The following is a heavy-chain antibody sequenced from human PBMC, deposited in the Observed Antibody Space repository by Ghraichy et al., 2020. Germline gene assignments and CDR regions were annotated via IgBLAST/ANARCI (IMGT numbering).Heavy chain of an antibody. Sequence: SVKVSCKDSGYTLTELSMHWVRQAPGKGLEWMGGFDPEGGETIYAAKFQGRVTMTEDTSTDTAYMELSSLRSEDTAVYYCTTATRALDYGDYGCFDSWGQGTLVTVSS. CDR2: FDPEGGET. V-gene: IGHV1-24*01. J-gene: IGHJ4*02. CDR3: TTATRALDYGDYGCFDS. D-gene: IGHD4-17*01. CDR1: GYTLTELS.